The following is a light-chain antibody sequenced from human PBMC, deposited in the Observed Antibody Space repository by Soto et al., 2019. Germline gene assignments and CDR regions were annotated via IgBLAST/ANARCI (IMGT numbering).Light chain of an antibody. Sequence: QSVLTQPASVSGSPGQSITISCTGTSSDVGSYNLVSWYQQHPGKAPKLMIYEGSKRPSGVSNRFSGSKSGNTASLTISGLQAEDEADYYCCSYAGSYIWVFGGGTKVTVL. J-gene: IGLJ3*02. CDR2: EGS. V-gene: IGLV2-23*01. CDR3: CSYAGSYIWV. CDR1: SSDVGSYNL.